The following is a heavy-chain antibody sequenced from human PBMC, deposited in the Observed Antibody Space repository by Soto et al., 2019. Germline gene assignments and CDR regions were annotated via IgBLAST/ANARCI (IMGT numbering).Heavy chain of an antibody. J-gene: IGHJ6*02. Sequence: PVGSLRLSCAASGFTFSSYGMHWVRQAPGKGLEWVAVISYDGSNKYYADSVKGRFTISRDNSKNTLYLQMNSLRAEDTAVYYCAKSFAAAAGTGRYYYYGMDVWGQGTTVTVSS. D-gene: IGHD6-13*01. CDR1: GFTFSSYG. CDR3: AKSFAAAAGTGRYYYYGMDV. CDR2: ISYDGSNK. V-gene: IGHV3-30*18.